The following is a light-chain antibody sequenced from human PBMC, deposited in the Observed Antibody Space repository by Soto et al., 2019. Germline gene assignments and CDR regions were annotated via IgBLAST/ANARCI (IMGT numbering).Light chain of an antibody. CDR2: GAS. V-gene: IGKV3-15*01. CDR3: QQHNNWPWT. CDR1: QSVNSN. J-gene: IGKJ1*01. Sequence: EIVMTQSPATLSVSPGERATLSCRASQSVNSNLAWYQQKPGQAPRLLIYGASTRATGIPARFSGSGSGTEFTLTISSLQSEDFAVYYCQQHNNWPWTFGQGTKVEIK.